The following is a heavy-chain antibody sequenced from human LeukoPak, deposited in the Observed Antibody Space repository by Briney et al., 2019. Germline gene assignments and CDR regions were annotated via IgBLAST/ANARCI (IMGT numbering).Heavy chain of an antibody. CDR1: GGSISSGDYY. CDR3: ARGYYDFWSGYSTHGMDV. V-gene: IGHV4-30-4*01. Sequence: SETLSLTCTVSGGSISSGDYYWSWVRQPPGTGLEWIGYIYYSGSTYYNPSLKSRVTISVDTSKNQFSLKLSSVTAADTAVYYCARGYYDFWSGYSTHGMDVWGQGTTVTVSS. J-gene: IGHJ6*02. CDR2: IYYSGST. D-gene: IGHD3-3*01.